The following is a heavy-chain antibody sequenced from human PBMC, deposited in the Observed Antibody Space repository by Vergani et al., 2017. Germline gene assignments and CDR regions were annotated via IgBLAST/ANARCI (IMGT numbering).Heavy chain of an antibody. Sequence: QVQLQESGPGLVKPSETLSLSCTVSGGSISSYYWSWIRQPAGKGLEWIGRIYTSGSTNYNPSLKSRVTMSVDTSKNQFSLKLSSVTAADTAVYYCAREMTTVTTFRVDPWGQGTLVTVSS. D-gene: IGHD4-17*01. J-gene: IGHJ5*02. CDR2: IYTSGST. CDR3: AREMTTVTTFRVDP. V-gene: IGHV4-4*07. CDR1: GGSISSYY.